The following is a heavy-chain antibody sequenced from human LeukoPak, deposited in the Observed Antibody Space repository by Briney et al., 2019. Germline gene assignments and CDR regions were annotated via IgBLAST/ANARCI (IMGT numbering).Heavy chain of an antibody. CDR2: IYSGGST. CDR3: ARVGYDSSGYYYFDY. V-gene: IGHV3-53*01. Sequence: PGGSLRLSCAASGFTVSSNYMSWVRQAPGKGLEWVSVIYSGGSTYYADSVKGRFSISRDNSKNTLYLQMNSLRAEDTAVYYCARVGYDSSGYYYFDYWGQGTLVTVSS. J-gene: IGHJ4*02. CDR1: GFTVSSNY. D-gene: IGHD3-22*01.